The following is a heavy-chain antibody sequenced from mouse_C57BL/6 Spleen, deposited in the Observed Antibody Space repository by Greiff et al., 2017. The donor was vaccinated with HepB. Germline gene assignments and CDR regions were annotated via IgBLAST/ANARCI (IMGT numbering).Heavy chain of an antibody. CDR2: ISIGSITI. Sequence: EVQLVESGGGLVKPGGSLNLSFAASGFPFLTYGLTWFLQAPEKGLGWVAYISIGSITIYYADTVKGRFTISRDNAKNTLFLQMTSLRSEDTAMYYCARSGITTDYAMDDWGQGTSVTVSS. V-gene: IGHV5-17*01. D-gene: IGHD1-1*01. CDR1: GFPFLTYG. CDR3: ARSGITTDYAMDD. J-gene: IGHJ4*01.